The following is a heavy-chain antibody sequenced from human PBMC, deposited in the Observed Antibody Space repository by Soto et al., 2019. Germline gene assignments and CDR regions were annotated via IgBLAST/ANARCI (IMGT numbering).Heavy chain of an antibody. V-gene: IGHV3-30*18. D-gene: IGHD4-17*01. CDR3: AKVMVYGAYTSLRDYFDY. CDR2: ISYDGSNK. Sequence: QVQLVESGGGVVQPGRSLRLSCAASGFTFSSYGMHWVRQAPGKGLEWVAVISYDGSNKYYADSVKGRFTISRDNSKNTLYLQMNSLRAEDTAVYYCAKVMVYGAYTSLRDYFDYWGQGTLVTVSS. J-gene: IGHJ4*02. CDR1: GFTFSSYG.